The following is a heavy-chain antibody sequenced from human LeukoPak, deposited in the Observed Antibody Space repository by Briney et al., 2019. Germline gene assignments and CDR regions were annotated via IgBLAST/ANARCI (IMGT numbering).Heavy chain of an antibody. V-gene: IGHV3-23*01. D-gene: IGHD6-19*01. Sequence: GGSFRLFCAAYGFTFRVYAISVVPEAPGKGLEHHSAISGSGGSTYYAHSLKGRFTISRDNSKNPLYLQMNSLRAEDTAVYYCAKDAYSSGWYTDYWGQGTLVTVSS. J-gene: IGHJ4*02. CDR2: ISGSGGST. CDR1: GFTFRVYA. CDR3: AKDAYSSGWYTDY.